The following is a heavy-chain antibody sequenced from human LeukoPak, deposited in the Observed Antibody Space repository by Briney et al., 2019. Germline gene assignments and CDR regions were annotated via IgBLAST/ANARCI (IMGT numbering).Heavy chain of an antibody. J-gene: IGHJ4*02. D-gene: IGHD5-18*01. V-gene: IGHV3-23*01. Sequence: GGSLRLSCAASEFTFSNYAMSWIRQAPGKGLEWVSTITRSGGSTYYADSVKGRFTVSRDNSKNTLYLQMNSLRAEDTAVYYCAKEDGYSYGIDYWGQGTLVTVSS. CDR1: EFTFSNYA. CDR3: AKEDGYSYGIDY. CDR2: ITRSGGST.